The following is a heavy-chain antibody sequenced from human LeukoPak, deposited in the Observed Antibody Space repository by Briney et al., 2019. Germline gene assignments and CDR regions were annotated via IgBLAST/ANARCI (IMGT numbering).Heavy chain of an antibody. D-gene: IGHD3-22*01. CDR1: GYSFTNYW. CDR2: IYPGDSDS. J-gene: IGHJ4*02. CDR3: ASARAIYDTSGDSAYYFDY. Sequence: GESLKISLKGSGYSFTNYWFGWVRQTPGKGLEWMGIIYPGDSDSRYSPSFQGQVSISADKSITTAYLQWSSLKASDTAMYYCASARAIYDTSGDSAYYFDYWGQGTLVTVSS. V-gene: IGHV5-51*01.